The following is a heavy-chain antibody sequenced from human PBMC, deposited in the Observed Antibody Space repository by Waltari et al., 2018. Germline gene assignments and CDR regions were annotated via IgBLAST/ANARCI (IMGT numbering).Heavy chain of an antibody. CDR3: AKSPLYSIYYFDY. J-gene: IGHJ4*02. D-gene: IGHD6-13*01. Sequence: EVPLLESGGGLVQPGGSLRLYCAASGVPFCSYAMSRVGSAPGKGLEWVSAISVSGGSTYYADSVKGRFTISRDNSKNTLYLQMNSLRAEDTAVYYCAKSPLYSIYYFDYWGQGTLVTVSS. CDR2: ISVSGGST. V-gene: IGHV3-23*01. CDR1: GVPFCSYA.